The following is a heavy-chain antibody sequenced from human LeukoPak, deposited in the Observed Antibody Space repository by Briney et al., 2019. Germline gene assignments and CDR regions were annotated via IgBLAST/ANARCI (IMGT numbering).Heavy chain of an antibody. Sequence: SETLSLTCTVSGGSISSYYWSWIRQPPGKGLEWIGYIYYSGSTNYNPSLKSRVTISVDTSKNQFSLKLSSVTAADTAVYYCARGRTYYDFWGGYSIGDAFDIWGQGTMVTVSS. V-gene: IGHV4-59*01. D-gene: IGHD3-3*01. J-gene: IGHJ3*02. CDR2: IYYSGST. CDR3: ARGRTYYDFWGGYSIGDAFDI. CDR1: GGSISSYY.